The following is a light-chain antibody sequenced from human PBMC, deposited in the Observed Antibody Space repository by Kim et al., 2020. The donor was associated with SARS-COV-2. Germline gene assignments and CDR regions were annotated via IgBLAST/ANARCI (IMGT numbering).Light chain of an antibody. J-gene: IGLJ1*01. CDR2: QDS. CDR1: KLGDNY. Sequence: SYELTQPPSVSVSPGQTASITCSGDKLGDNYACWYQQKPGQSPVLVIYQDSKRPSGIPERFSGSNSGNTATLTISGTQAMDEADYYCQAWDSSKGVFGTGTKVTVL. V-gene: IGLV3-1*01. CDR3: QAWDSSKGV.